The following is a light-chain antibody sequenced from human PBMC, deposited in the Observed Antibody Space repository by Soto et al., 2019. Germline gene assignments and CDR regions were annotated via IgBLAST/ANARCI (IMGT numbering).Light chain of an antibody. CDR3: QSYDSSLGGSGV. V-gene: IGLV1-40*01. CDR1: SSNIGAGYD. J-gene: IGLJ1*01. CDR2: GNT. Sequence: QPVLTQPPSVSGAPGQRVTISCTGSSSNIGAGYDVDWYQQLPGTAPKLLIYGNTNRPSGVPDRFSGSKSGTSASLAITGLQAEDEADYYCQSYDSSLGGSGVFGSGTKLTVL.